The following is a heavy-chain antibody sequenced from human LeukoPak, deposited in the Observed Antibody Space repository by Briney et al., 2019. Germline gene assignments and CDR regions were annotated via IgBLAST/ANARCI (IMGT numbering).Heavy chain of an antibody. V-gene: IGHV5-51*01. CDR2: IYPGDSDT. J-gene: IGHJ6*03. CDR1: GYSFTSYW. D-gene: IGHD2-15*01. CDR3: ARLRGYCSGGSCYSVGASYYYYYYMDV. Sequence: KNGESLKISCKGSGYSFTSYWIGWVRQMPGKGLEWMGIIYPGDSDTRYSPSFQGQVTISADKSISTAYLQWSSLKASDTAMYYCARLRGYCSGGSCYSVGASYYYYYYMDVWGKGTTVTVSS.